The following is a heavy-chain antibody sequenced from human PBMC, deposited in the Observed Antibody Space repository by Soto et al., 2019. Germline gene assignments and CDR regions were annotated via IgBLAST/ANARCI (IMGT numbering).Heavy chain of an antibody. CDR3: AKVPGRAVAFDY. D-gene: IGHD6-19*01. J-gene: IGHJ4*02. V-gene: IGHV3-23*01. CDR1: GFTFSSYA. CDR2: ISGSGGST. Sequence: EVQLLESGGGLVQPGGSLRLSCAASGFTFSSYAMSWVRQAPGKGLEWISAISGSGGSTYYADSVKGRFTISRDNSKNTLYLQMNSRRAEDTAVYYCAKVPGRAVAFDYWGQGTLVTVSS.